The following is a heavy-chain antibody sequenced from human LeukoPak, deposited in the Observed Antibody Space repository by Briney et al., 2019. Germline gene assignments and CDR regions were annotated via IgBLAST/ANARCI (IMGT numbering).Heavy chain of an antibody. V-gene: IGHV1-8*01. CDR3: ARASYYDFWSGYFNHNYYYYGMDV. D-gene: IGHD3-3*01. J-gene: IGHJ6*02. CDR1: GSTFTSYD. CDR2: MNPYSGNT. Sequence: ASVKVCCKASGSTFTSYDTKWVRQATGQGLEWMGWMNPYSGNTGYAQKFQGRGTMTRNTSISTAYMELSSITSEDTAVYYCARASYYDFWSGYFNHNYYYYGMDVWGQGTTVTVSS.